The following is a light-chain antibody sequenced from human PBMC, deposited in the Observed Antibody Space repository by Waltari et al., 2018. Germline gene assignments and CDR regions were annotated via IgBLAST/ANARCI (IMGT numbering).Light chain of an antibody. J-gene: IGKJ4*01. CDR3: QQYNRWPPLT. CDR1: QNIDNN. Sequence: EVVMTQSPAALSVSPGERVTLPCKASQNIDNNLAWYQQKPGQSPRLLIYGASTRATGVPARFSGSGSATEFTLTISSLQSEDCAVFYCQQYNRWPPLTFGGGTKVEIK. V-gene: IGKV3-15*01. CDR2: GAS.